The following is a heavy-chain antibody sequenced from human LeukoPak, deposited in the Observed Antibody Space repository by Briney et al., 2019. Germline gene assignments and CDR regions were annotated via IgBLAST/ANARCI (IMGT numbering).Heavy chain of an antibody. D-gene: IGHD2-2*01. V-gene: IGHV3-33*01. Sequence: PGGSLRLSCAASGFTFSSYGMHWVRQAPGKGLEWVAVIWYDGSNKYYADSVKGRFTISRDNSKNTLYLQMNSLRAEDTAVYYCARDSGGRATSWLLCSGYYYGMDVWGKGTTVTVSS. J-gene: IGHJ6*04. CDR1: GFTFSSYG. CDR2: IWYDGSNK. CDR3: ARDSGGRATSWLLCSGYYYGMDV.